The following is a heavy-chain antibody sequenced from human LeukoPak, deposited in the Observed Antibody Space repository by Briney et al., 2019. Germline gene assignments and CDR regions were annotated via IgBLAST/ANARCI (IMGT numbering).Heavy chain of an antibody. D-gene: IGHD2-21*02. J-gene: IGHJ3*02. CDR2: ITHSGST. Sequence: SETLSLTCAVYGGSFSGYYWSWIRQPPGKGLEWIGEITHSGSTNYNPSLKSRVTISVDTSKNQFSLKLSSVTAADTAVYYCARGVVVTAFTYAFDIWGQGTMVTVSS. V-gene: IGHV4-34*01. CDR1: GGSFSGYY. CDR3: ARGVVVTAFTYAFDI.